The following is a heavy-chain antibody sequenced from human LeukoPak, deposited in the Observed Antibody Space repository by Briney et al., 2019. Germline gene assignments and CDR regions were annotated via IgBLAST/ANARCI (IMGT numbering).Heavy chain of an antibody. J-gene: IGHJ6*02. CDR2: IYSGGST. CDR1: GFTVSSNY. D-gene: IGHD3-9*01. V-gene: IGHV3-53*01. Sequence: PGGSLRLSCAASGFTVSSNYMSWVRQAPGKGLEWVSVIYSGGSTYYADSVKGRFTISRDNAKNSLYLQMNSLRAEDTAVYYCARVSPPGGVLRYFERQEASMDVWGQGTTVTVSS. CDR3: ARVSPPGGVLRYFERQEASMDV.